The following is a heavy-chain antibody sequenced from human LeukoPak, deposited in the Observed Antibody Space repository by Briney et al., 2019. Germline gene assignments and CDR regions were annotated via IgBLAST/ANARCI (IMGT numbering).Heavy chain of an antibody. J-gene: IGHJ4*02. CDR2: ISAYSGNT. CDR3: ARDAPITIFGVVTTFDY. Sequence: ASAKVSCKASGYTFSHYGISWVRQAPGQGLEWMGWISAYSGNTSYAQRLQDRVTMTTDTSTNTAYLELRSLRSDDTAVYYCARDAPITIFGVVTTFDYWGQGTLVTVSS. V-gene: IGHV1-18*01. CDR1: GYTFSHYG. D-gene: IGHD3-3*01.